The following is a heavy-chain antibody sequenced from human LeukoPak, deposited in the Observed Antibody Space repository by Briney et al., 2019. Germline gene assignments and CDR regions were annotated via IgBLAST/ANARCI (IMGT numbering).Heavy chain of an antibody. CDR1: GGSFSGYY. D-gene: IGHD5-12*01. Sequence: PSETLSLTCAVYGGSFSGYYWSWIRQPPGKGLEWIGEINHSGSTNYNPSLKSRVTISVDTSKNQFSLKLSSVTAAETAVYYCARGGGYSGYVRIAAAGNWFDPWGQGTLVTVSS. J-gene: IGHJ5*02. V-gene: IGHV4-34*01. CDR3: ARGGGYSGYVRIAAAGNWFDP. CDR2: INHSGST.